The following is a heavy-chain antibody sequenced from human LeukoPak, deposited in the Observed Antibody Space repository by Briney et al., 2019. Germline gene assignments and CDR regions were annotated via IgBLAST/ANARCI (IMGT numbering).Heavy chain of an antibody. CDR3: ATEGYSSGWNYYYYGMDV. CDR1: GYTLTELS. Sequence: ASVKVSCKVSGYTLTELSMHWVRQAPGKGLEWMGGFDPEDGETIYAQKLQGRVTMTEDTSTDTAYMELSSLRSEDTAVYYCATEGYSSGWNYYYYGMDVWGQGTTVTVSS. V-gene: IGHV1-24*01. J-gene: IGHJ6*02. D-gene: IGHD6-19*01. CDR2: FDPEDGET.